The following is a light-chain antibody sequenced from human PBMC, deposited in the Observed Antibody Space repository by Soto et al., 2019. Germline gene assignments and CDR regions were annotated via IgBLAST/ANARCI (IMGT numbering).Light chain of an antibody. V-gene: IGKV3-20*01. CDR1: QSIPTSY. J-gene: IGKJ2*01. CDR2: GTS. Sequence: EIVLTQSPGTLSLSAGERATLSCRASQSIPTSYLSWYQKKPGQAPRLLIYGTSTRATGIPDRFSGGGSGTDFILTISGLEPEDFAVYYFQLYGYSHRFSFGQGTKVEIK. CDR3: QLYGYSHRFS.